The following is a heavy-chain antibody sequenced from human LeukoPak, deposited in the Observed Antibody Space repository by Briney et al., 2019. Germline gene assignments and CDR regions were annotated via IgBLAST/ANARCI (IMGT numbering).Heavy chain of an antibody. CDR1: GYTFTSYG. Sequence: ASVKVSCKASGYTFTSYGISWVRQAPGQGLAWMGWISAYNGNTNNAQKLQGRVTMTTDTSTSTAYMELRSLRSDDTAVYYCARDRGRGYYDSSGYYYRSPIKYYFDYWGQGTLVTVSS. J-gene: IGHJ4*02. V-gene: IGHV1-18*01. CDR3: ARDRGRGYYDSSGYYYRSPIKYYFDY. D-gene: IGHD3-22*01. CDR2: ISAYNGNT.